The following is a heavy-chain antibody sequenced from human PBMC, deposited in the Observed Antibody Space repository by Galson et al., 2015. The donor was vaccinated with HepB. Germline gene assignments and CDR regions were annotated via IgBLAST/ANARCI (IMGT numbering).Heavy chain of an antibody. Sequence: SLRLSCAASGFTFGDYGMTWVRQAPGKGLEWVSFIDDNVGGTYYADSVKGRFTISRDDSKNTLYLQMNSLRVEDTAVYYCAKREMSSGWKKYFDYWGQGTLVTVSS. CDR2: IDDNVGGT. V-gene: IGHV3-23*01. J-gene: IGHJ4*02. CDR3: AKREMSSGWKKYFDY. D-gene: IGHD6-19*01. CDR1: GFTFGDYG.